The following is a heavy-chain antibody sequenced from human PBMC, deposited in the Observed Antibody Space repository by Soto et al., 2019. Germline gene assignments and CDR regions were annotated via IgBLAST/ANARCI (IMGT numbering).Heavy chain of an antibody. Sequence: EVQLLESGGGLVQPGGSLRLSCAASGFTFSTYAMSWVRQAPGKGLECVSTITAGGGGTYYADSVNGRFTISRDNSKNTLYLQMNSLRAEDTAVFYCAKIFGGYSGLPRIYYSNGMDDWGQGTTVTVSS. J-gene: IGHJ6*02. CDR1: GFTFSTYA. D-gene: IGHD5-12*01. V-gene: IGHV3-23*01. CDR2: ITAGGGGT. CDR3: AKIFGGYSGLPRIYYSNGMDD.